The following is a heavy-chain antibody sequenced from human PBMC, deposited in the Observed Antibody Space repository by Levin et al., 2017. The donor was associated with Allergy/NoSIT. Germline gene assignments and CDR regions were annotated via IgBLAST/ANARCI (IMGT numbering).Heavy chain of an antibody. V-gene: IGHV1-8*01. D-gene: IGHD4-17*01. Sequence: ASVKVSCKASGYTFTSYDINWVRQATGQGLEWMGWMNPNSGNTGYAQKFQGRVTMTRNTSISTAYMELSSLRSEDTAVYYCARLTTVTSYYYYGMDVWGQGTTVTVSS. CDR3: ARLTTVTSYYYYGMDV. CDR1: GYTFTSYD. CDR2: MNPNSGNT. J-gene: IGHJ6*02.